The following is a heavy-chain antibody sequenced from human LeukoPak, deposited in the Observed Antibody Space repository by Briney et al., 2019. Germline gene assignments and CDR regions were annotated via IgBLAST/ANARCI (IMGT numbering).Heavy chain of an antibody. CDR3: ARGGKTVTTPNYYWFDP. Sequence: SETLSLTCAVSGGSFSGYYWSWIRQPPGKGLEWIGEINHSGSTNYNPSLKSRVTISVDTSKNQFSLKLSSVTAADTAVYYCARGGKTVTTPNYYWFDPGGQGTLVTVSS. D-gene: IGHD4-17*01. CDR2: INHSGST. CDR1: GGSFSGYY. V-gene: IGHV4-34*01. J-gene: IGHJ5*01.